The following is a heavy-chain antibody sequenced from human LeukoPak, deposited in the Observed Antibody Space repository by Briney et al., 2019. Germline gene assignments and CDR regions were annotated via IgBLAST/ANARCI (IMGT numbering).Heavy chain of an antibody. CDR1: GFTSSSYW. CDR3: ALSMGRGVILDYYYGMDV. V-gene: IGHV3-7*01. Sequence: PGGSLRLSCAASGFTSSSYWMGWVRQAPGKGLEWVANINEDGSEKYYVDSVKGRFTISRDNAKNSLYLQMSSLRAEDTAVYYCALSMGRGVILDYYYGMDVWGQGTTVTVSS. D-gene: IGHD3-10*01. J-gene: IGHJ6*02. CDR2: INEDGSEK.